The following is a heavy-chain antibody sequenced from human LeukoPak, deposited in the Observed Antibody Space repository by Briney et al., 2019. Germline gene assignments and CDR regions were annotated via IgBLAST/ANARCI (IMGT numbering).Heavy chain of an antibody. Sequence: SVKVSCKASGGTFSSYAISWVRQAPGQGLEWMGGIIPIFGTANYAQKFQGRVTITADESTSTAYVELSSLRSEDTAVYYCARPLDGRITMIPGAFDIWGQGTMVTVSS. CDR1: GGTFSSYA. J-gene: IGHJ3*02. CDR2: IIPIFGTA. CDR3: ARPLDGRITMIPGAFDI. D-gene: IGHD3-22*01. V-gene: IGHV1-69*13.